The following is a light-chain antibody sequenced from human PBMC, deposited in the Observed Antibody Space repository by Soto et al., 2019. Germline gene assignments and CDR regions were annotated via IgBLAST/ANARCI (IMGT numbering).Light chain of an antibody. Sequence: QPASVSGSPGQSISISCTGTSSDVGGYDYVSWYQHHPGKAPKVIIYSVSNRPSGISGRFSGSKSGNTASLTISGLQAEDEADYYCSSFTSSRTLVFGGGTKVTVL. CDR1: SSDVGGYDY. CDR2: SVS. V-gene: IGLV2-14*03. CDR3: SSFTSSRTLV. J-gene: IGLJ1*01.